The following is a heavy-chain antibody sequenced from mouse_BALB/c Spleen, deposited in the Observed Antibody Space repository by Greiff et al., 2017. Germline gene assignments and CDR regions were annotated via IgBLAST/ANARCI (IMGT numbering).Heavy chain of an antibody. D-gene: IGHD2-14*01. J-gene: IGHJ3*01. V-gene: IGHV6-6*02. Sequence: EVQLVESGGGLVQPGGSMKLSCVASGFTFSNYWMNWVRQSPEKGLEWVAEIRLKSNNYATHYAESVKGRFTISRDDSKSSVYLQMNNLRAEDTGIYYCTRPYRYDGDFAYWGQGTLVTVSA. CDR3: TRPYRYDGDFAY. CDR1: GFTFSNYW. CDR2: IRLKSNNYAT.